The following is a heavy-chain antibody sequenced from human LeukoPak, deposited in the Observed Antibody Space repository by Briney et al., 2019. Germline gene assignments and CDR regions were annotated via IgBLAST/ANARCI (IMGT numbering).Heavy chain of an antibody. J-gene: IGHJ5*02. Sequence: KSSETLSLTCAVYGGSFSGYYWSWIRQPPGKGLEWIGEINHSGSTNYNPSLKSRVTISVDTSKNQFSLKLSSVTAADTAVYYCARGEIAVAGINQGPWGQGTLVTVSS. V-gene: IGHV4-34*01. CDR2: INHSGST. D-gene: IGHD6-19*01. CDR1: GGSFSGYY. CDR3: ARGEIAVAGINQGP.